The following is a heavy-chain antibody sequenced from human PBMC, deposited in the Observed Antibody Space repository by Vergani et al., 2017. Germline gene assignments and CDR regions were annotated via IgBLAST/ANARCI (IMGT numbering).Heavy chain of an antibody. CDR3: AKHFSGWVIDY. V-gene: IGHV3-30*02. J-gene: IGHJ4*02. Sequence: QVQLVESGGGVVQRGGSLRLPCATSGFTLSNYDMQWIRQGPGKGLEFVAFIQFDGSNQYYADSVKGRFTLSRDFSKNTLYLQMNSLRTDHTATYYCAKHFSGWVIDYWGQGTQVIVSS. D-gene: IGHD6-19*01. CDR2: IQFDGSNQ. CDR1: GFTLSNYD.